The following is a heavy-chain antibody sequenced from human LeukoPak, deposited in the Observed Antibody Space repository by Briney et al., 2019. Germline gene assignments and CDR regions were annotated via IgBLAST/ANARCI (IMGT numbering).Heavy chain of an antibody. Sequence: GKSLKISCKASGYIFTSQWIVWVRQMPEKGLEWMGMIYPDDSDTRYSPSFQGQVTISADKSINTASLHWSSLKASDTAIYYCARRGKMSTASHWLDPWGQGTLVTVSS. D-gene: IGHD3-16*01. CDR2: IYPDDSDT. J-gene: IGHJ5*02. V-gene: IGHV5-51*01. CDR3: ARRGKMSTASHWLDP. CDR1: GYIFTSQW.